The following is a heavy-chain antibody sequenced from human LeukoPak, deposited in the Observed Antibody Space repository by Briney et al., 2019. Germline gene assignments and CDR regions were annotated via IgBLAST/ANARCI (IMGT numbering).Heavy chain of an antibody. V-gene: IGHV3-74*01. D-gene: IGHD3-9*01. CDR3: TRDFDAATGY. CDR1: GFTFSTYW. J-gene: IGHJ4*02. CDR2: ISPDGSAT. Sequence: AGSLRLSCGASGFTFSTYWMHWVRQAPGKGLVWVSRISPDGSATGYADSVRGRFTISRDNAKNTLYLQMNSLRAEDTAVYYCTRDFDAATGYWGQGTLVTVSS.